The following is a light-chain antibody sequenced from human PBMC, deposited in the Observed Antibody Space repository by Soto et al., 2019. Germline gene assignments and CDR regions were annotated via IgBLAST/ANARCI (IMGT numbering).Light chain of an antibody. Sequence: EIVMPPSPATLSVSPGERATLSCRASQSVSTDLAWYQHKPGQAPRLLIYGASTRATGVPARFSGSGSGTEFTLTISSLQSEDFAVYYCQKYDNWPRTFGQGTKVDIK. CDR1: QSVSTD. J-gene: IGKJ1*01. CDR2: GAS. CDR3: QKYDNWPRT. V-gene: IGKV3-15*01.